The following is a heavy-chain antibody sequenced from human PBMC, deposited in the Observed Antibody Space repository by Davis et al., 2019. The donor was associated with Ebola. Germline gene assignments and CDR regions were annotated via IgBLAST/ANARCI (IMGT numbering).Heavy chain of an antibody. CDR1: GASISSGFFS. J-gene: IGHJ2*01. CDR3: ARGRRPPNWHFDL. Sequence: SETLSLTCNVSGASISSGFFSWTWVRQPAGKGLEWIGHIYTSGNTNYNPSLKSRVAISVDTSKNQFSLKLTSVTAADTAVYYCARGRRPPNWHFDLWGRGTLVTVSS. CDR2: IYTSGNT. V-gene: IGHV4-61*09.